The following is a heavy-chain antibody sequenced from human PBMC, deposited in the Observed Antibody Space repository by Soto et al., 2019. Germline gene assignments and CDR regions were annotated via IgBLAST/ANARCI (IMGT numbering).Heavy chain of an antibody. CDR1: GYTFTSYG. D-gene: IGHD3-22*01. J-gene: IGHJ6*02. CDR3: ARVYYYDSSGYYYGRTPTLYGMDV. Sequence: QVQLVQSGAEVKKPGASVKVSCKASGYTFTSYGISWVRQAPGQGLEWMGWISAYNGNTNYAQKLQGRVTMTTDTSTSTAYMELRSLRSDDTAVYYCARVYYYDSSGYYYGRTPTLYGMDVWGQGTTVTVSS. V-gene: IGHV1-18*01. CDR2: ISAYNGNT.